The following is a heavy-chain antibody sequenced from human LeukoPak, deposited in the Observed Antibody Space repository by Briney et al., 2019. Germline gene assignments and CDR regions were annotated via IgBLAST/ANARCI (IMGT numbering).Heavy chain of an antibody. D-gene: IGHD2-15*01. CDR2: ISYDGSNK. CDR3: ARDPYLAYCSGGSCYGGLDP. Sequence: PGRSLRLSCAASGFTFSSYAMHWVRQAPGKGLEWVAVISYDGSNKYYADSVEGRFTITRDNSKNTLYLQMNSLRAEDTAVYYCARDPYLAYCSGGSCYGGLDPWGQGTLVTVSS. J-gene: IGHJ5*02. CDR1: GFTFSSYA. V-gene: IGHV3-30*04.